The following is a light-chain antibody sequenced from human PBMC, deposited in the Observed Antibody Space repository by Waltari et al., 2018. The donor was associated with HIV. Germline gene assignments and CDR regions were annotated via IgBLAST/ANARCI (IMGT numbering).Light chain of an antibody. J-gene: IGLJ1*01. CDR3: SSYATGNTYV. Sequence: QSALTQPASVSGSPGQSITISCTGTNSDIGKYNLVSWYQQHPGRVPKVLIFEVTTRPSGISHRFSGSKSDNTASLTISGLKAEDEADYYCSSYATGNTYVFGTGTSVTVL. CDR1: NSDIGKYNL. V-gene: IGLV2-23*02. CDR2: EVT.